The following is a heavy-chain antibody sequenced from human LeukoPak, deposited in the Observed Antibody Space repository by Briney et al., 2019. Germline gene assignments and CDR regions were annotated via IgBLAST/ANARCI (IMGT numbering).Heavy chain of an antibody. J-gene: IGHJ5*01. D-gene: IGHD3-9*01. CDR1: GYSFTSNW. CDR2: IYPYDSDT. V-gene: IGHV5-51*01. CDR3: ARQYYDVLTGPNWFDS. Sequence: GESLKISCKGSGYSFTSNWIAWVRQVPGKGLEWMGIIYPYDSDTRYSPSFQGQVTMSADKSISTAYLQWSSLKASDTATYYCARQYYDVLTGPNWFDSWGQGTLVTVSS.